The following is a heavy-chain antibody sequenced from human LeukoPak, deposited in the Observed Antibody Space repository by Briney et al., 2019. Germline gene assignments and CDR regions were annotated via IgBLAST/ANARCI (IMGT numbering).Heavy chain of an antibody. CDR1: GFTFSSYE. CDR2: ISSSGSTI. D-gene: IGHD3-10*01. CDR3: ARVVRGVGYYFDY. Sequence: GGSLRLSCAASGFTFSSYEMNWVRQAPGKGLEWVSYISSSGSTIYYADSVKGRFTISRDNAKNSLYLQMNTLRAEDTAVYYCARVVRGVGYYFDYWGQGTLVTVSS. V-gene: IGHV3-48*03. J-gene: IGHJ4*02.